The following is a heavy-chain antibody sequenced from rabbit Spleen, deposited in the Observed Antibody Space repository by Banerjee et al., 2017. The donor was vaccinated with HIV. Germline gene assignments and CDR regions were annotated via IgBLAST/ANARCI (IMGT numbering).Heavy chain of an antibody. Sequence: QEQLVESGGGLVTLGGSLKLSCKASGIDFSTYGITWVRQAPGKGLEWIAYTYPHYGTRDYATWVNGRFTISLDNAQNTVDLKMTSLTAADTATYFCARVTGYGSTSYHPPRLDLWGQGTLVTVS. D-gene: IGHD8-1*01. CDR3: ARVTGYGSTSYHPPRLDL. CDR1: GIDFSTYG. CDR2: TYPHYGTR. V-gene: IGHV1S47*01. J-gene: IGHJ3*01.